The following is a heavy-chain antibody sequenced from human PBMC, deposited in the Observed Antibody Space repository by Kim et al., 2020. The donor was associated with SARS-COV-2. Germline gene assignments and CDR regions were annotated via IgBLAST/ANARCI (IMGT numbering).Heavy chain of an antibody. CDR1: GGSVSSGSYY. V-gene: IGHV4-61*01. CDR2: IYYSGST. D-gene: IGHD4-17*01. J-gene: IGHJ2*01. CDR3: ARRERTVTTYYWYFDL. Sequence: SETLSLTCTVSGGSVSSGSYYWSWIRQPPGKGLEWIGYIYYSGSTNYNPSLKSRVTISVDTSKNQFSLKLSSVTAADTAVYYCARRERTVTTYYWYFDLWGRGTLVTVSS.